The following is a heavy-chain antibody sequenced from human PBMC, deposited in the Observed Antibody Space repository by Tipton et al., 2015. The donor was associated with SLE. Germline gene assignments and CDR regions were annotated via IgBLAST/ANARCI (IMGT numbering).Heavy chain of an antibody. CDR3: ARDLRTSDDYSVHYYDALDI. CDR1: GGSISSYY. CDR2: IYNNGYI. V-gene: IGHV4-31*03. Sequence: TLSLTCTVSGGSISSYYWNWIRHLPGRGLEWIGYIYNNGYIYYNPSLQSRVTISLDASKNQFSLKMTSVTAADTAIYYCARDLRTSDDYSVHYYDALDIWGQGTTVTVSS. D-gene: IGHD3-16*01. J-gene: IGHJ6*02.